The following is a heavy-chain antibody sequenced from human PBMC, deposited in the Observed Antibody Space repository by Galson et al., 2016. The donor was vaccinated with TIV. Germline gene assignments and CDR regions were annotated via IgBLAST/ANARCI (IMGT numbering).Heavy chain of an antibody. D-gene: IGHD5-18*01. CDR3: ARARGYNFENAFHI. Sequence: SVKVSCKASGGTFSSYVIKWVRQAPGQGLEWMGEIIPMFGTANYAQKFQGSVTISVDEFPSAAYMELSSLRFEDTAGYYCARARGYNFENAFHIWGQGTIVTVSS. J-gene: IGHJ3*02. CDR1: GGTFSSYV. V-gene: IGHV1-69*13. CDR2: IIPMFGTA.